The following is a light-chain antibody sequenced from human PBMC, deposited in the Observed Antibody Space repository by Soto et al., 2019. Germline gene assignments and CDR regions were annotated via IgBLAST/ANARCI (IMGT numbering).Light chain of an antibody. V-gene: IGKV3-15*01. CDR2: GTS. J-gene: IGKJ1*01. Sequence: EIVMTQSPATLSVSPGGRPTLSCRASQSVSSNLAWYQQKAGQAPRLLIYGTSTRATGIPARFSGSGSGTDFTLTISRLEPEDFAVYYCQQYGGSVQTFGQGTKVDIK. CDR3: QQYGGSVQT. CDR1: QSVSSN.